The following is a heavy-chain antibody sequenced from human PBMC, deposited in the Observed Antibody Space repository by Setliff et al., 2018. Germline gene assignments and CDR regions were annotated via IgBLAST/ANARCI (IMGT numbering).Heavy chain of an antibody. CDR2: LNPKNNDT. D-gene: IGHD3-16*01. V-gene: IGHV1-2*02. Sequence: ASVKVSCKTSGYTFTDYYIHWVRQAPGEGLEWMGWLNPKNNDTSYAQKFLGRVTMTRDTSISAAYMELRSLRSDDTAVYYCAVGEMAGVGYRKDYWGQGTLVTVSS. CDR3: AVGEMAGVGYRKDY. J-gene: IGHJ4*02. CDR1: GYTFTDYY.